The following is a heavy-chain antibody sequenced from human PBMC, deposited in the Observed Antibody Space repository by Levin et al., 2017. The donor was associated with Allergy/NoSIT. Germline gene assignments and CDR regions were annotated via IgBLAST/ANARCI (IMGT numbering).Heavy chain of an antibody. Sequence: GGSLRLSCAASGFTFSSYGMHWVRQAPGKGLEWVAVISYDGSNKYYADSVKGRFTISRDNSKNTLYLQMNSLRAEDTAVYYCAKDQGRYYGSGSYDSNYYYGMDVWGQGTTVTVSS. V-gene: IGHV3-30*18. CDR3: AKDQGRYYGSGSYDSNYYYGMDV. CDR2: ISYDGSNK. D-gene: IGHD3-10*01. J-gene: IGHJ6*02. CDR1: GFTFSSYG.